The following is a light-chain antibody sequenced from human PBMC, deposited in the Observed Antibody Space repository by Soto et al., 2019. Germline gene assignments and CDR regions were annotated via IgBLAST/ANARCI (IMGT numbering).Light chain of an antibody. J-gene: IGKJ1*01. CDR2: KAS. CDR3: QQYYSYWT. CDR1: QSVSSW. V-gene: IGKV1-5*03. Sequence: DIQMTQSPSTLSASVGDRVTITCRASQSVSSWLAWYQQKPGKAPKLLIYKASSLESGVPSRCSGSGSGTDFTLTISSLQPDDFASYYCQQYYSYWTFGQGTNVEIK.